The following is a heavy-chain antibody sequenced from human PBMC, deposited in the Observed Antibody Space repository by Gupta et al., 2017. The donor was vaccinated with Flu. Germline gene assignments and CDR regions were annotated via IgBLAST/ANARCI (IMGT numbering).Heavy chain of an antibody. D-gene: IGHD5-18*01. CDR2: IIPLFGTA. Sequence: GGRQASGQGLEWRGGIIPLFGTANDAQKFQGRVTITADEPTSTAYMELSSLRSEDTPVYYCARGGSGDTAMVTQYDGMDVWGQGPTGNVA. CDR3: ARGGSGDTAMVTQYDGMDV. V-gene: IGHV1-69*01. J-gene: IGHJ6*02.